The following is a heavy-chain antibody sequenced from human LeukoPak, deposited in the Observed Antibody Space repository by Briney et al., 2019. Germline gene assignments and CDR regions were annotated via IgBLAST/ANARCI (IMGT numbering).Heavy chain of an antibody. CDR3: ARRPRGDYWYFDL. Sequence: SETLSLTCTVSGGSISSSSYYWGWIRQPPGRGLEWIGSIYYSGSTDYNPSLKSRVTISIDTSKEQLSLKLTSVTTADTAVYYCARRPRGDYWYFDLWGRGTLVTVSS. CDR2: IYYSGST. D-gene: IGHD3-10*01. CDR1: GGSISSSSYY. V-gene: IGHV4-39*07. J-gene: IGHJ2*01.